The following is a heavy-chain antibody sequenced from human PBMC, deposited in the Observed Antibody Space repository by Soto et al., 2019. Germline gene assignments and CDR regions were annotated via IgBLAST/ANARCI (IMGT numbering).Heavy chain of an antibody. CDR2: INHSGST. CDR1: GGSFSGYY. J-gene: IGHJ5*02. CDR3: ARGLRLGELASWFDP. D-gene: IGHD3-10*01. V-gene: IGHV4-34*01. Sequence: ETLSLTCAVYGGSFSGYYWSWLRPPPGKGLEWIGEINHSGSTNYNPSLKSRVTISVDTSKNQFSLKLSSVTAADTAVYYCARGLRLGELASWFDPWGQGTLVTVSS.